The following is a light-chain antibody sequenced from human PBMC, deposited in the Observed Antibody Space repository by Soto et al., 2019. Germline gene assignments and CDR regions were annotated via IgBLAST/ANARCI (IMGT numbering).Light chain of an antibody. CDR2: KAS. CDR3: QQYHSYPFT. V-gene: IGKV1-5*03. CDR1: QSITNW. J-gene: IGKJ3*01. Sequence: DIQMTQSPSTLSASVGDRLSITCRASQSITNWLAWYQQKPGKAPKLLIYKASSLQSEVPSRFSGSASGLEFTLTISSLQPDDFATYYCQQYHSYPFTFGPGTKVDIK.